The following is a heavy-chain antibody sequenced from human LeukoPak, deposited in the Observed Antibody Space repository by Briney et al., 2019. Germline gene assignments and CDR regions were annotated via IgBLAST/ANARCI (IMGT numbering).Heavy chain of an antibody. CDR2: IYYSGST. J-gene: IGHJ6*02. D-gene: IGHD3-22*01. CDR1: GGSISSYY. CDR3: ARDHWYYYDSSGFRDYYYYGMDV. V-gene: IGHV4-59*01. Sequence: PETLSLTCTVSGGSISSYYWSWIRQPPGKGLEWIGYIYYSGSTNYNPSLKSRVTISVDTSKNQFSLKLSSVTAADTAVYYCARDHWYYYDSSGFRDYYYYGMDVWGQGTTVTVSS.